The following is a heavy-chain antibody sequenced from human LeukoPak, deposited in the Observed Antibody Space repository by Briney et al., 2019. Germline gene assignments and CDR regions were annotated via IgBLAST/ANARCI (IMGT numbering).Heavy chain of an antibody. V-gene: IGHV1-8*01. J-gene: IGHJ3*02. CDR1: GYTFTSYD. D-gene: IGHD3-3*01. Sequence: ASVKVSCKASGYTFTSYDINWVRQATGQGLEWMGWMNPNSGDTGYAQKFQGRVTMTRKTSISTAYMELSSLRPEDTAVYYCARPGVYDFWSGYASRLAFDIWGQGTMVTVSS. CDR2: MNPNSGDT. CDR3: ARPGVYDFWSGYASRLAFDI.